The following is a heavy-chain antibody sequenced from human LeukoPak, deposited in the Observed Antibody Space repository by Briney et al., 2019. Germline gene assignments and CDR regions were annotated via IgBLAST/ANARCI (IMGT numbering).Heavy chain of an antibody. D-gene: IGHD6-25*01. CDR1: GGSISSYY. Sequence: SETLSLTCTVSGGSISSYYWSWIRQPPGKGLEWIGYIYYSGSTNYNPSLKSRVTISVDTSKNQFSLKLSSVTAADTAVYYCARDERRNNWFDPWAREPWSPSPQ. V-gene: IGHV4-59*01. CDR2: IYYSGST. J-gene: IGHJ5*02. CDR3: ARDERRNNWFDP.